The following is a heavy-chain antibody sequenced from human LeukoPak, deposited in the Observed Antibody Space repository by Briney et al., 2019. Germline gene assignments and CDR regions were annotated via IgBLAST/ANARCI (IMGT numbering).Heavy chain of an antibody. Sequence: GGSLRLSCAASGFTFSSYSMNWVRQAPGKGLEWVSSISSSSSYIYYADSVKGRFTISRDNAKNSLYLQMNSLRAEDTAVFYCAREGILSIAAVGLFDYWGQGTLVTVSS. CDR3: AREGILSIAAVGLFDY. D-gene: IGHD6-13*01. V-gene: IGHV3-21*01. CDR1: GFTFSSYS. CDR2: ISSSSSYI. J-gene: IGHJ4*02.